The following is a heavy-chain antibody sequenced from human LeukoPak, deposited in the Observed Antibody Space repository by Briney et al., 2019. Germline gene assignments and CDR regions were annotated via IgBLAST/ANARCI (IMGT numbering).Heavy chain of an antibody. CDR2: IIPIFGTA. D-gene: IGHD3/OR15-3a*01. J-gene: IGHJ3*01. Sequence: PVKVSCKASGGTFSSYAISWVRQAPGQGLEWMGGIIPIFGTANYAQKFQGRVTITQNSSVTTIYMELSSLTSEDTAVYYCARRGLVAGIYDLVYGFDLWGQGTMVTVSS. CDR3: ARRGLVAGIYDLVYGFDL. V-gene: IGHV1-69*06. CDR1: GGTFSSYA.